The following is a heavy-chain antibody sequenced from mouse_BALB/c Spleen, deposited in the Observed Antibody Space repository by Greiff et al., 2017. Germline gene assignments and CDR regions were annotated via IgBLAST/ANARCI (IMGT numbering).Heavy chain of an antibody. J-gene: IGHJ2*01. CDR3: ARGEYDVPVSFDY. CDR1: GFTFTDYY. V-gene: IGHV14-3*02. D-gene: IGHD2-14*01. Sequence: VQLQQSGAELVKPGASVKLSCTASGFTFTDYYMHWVKQRPEQGLEWIGTIDPANGNTKYDPKFKGKATITADTSSNTAYLQLSSLTSEDTAVYYCARGEYDVPVSFDYWGQGTTLTVSS. CDR2: IDPANGNT.